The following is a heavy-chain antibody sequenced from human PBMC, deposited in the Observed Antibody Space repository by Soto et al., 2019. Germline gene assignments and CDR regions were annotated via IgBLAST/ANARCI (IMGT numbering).Heavy chain of an antibody. D-gene: IGHD6-13*01. Sequence: GGSLRLSCAASGFTFSSYGMHWVRQAPGKGLEWVAVISYDGSNKYYADSVKGRFTISRDNSKNTLYLQMNSLRAEDTAVYYCAKHIAADGTWYYYGMDVWGQGTTVTVSS. J-gene: IGHJ6*02. CDR2: ISYDGSNK. V-gene: IGHV3-30*18. CDR1: GFTFSSYG. CDR3: AKHIAADGTWYYYGMDV.